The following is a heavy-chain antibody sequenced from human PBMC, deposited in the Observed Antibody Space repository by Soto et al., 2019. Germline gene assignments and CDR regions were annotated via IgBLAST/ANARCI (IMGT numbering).Heavy chain of an antibody. V-gene: IGHV3-30-3*01. D-gene: IGHD7-27*01. Sequence: GGSLRLSCAASGFSFSISPMHWVRQAPGKGPEWVALISYDGTNKFYADSVKGRFTISRDNSKSTLYLQVDSLRPEDAAVYYCARDPKTSGGQHWAFNYFDSWGQGTLVTGSS. CDR1: GFSFSISP. J-gene: IGHJ4*02. CDR3: ARDPKTSGGQHWAFNYFDS. CDR2: ISYDGTNK.